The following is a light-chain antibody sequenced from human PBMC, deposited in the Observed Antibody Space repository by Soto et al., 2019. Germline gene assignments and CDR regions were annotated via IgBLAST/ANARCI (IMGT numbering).Light chain of an antibody. Sequence: DIVMTQSPDSLAVSLGERATINCKSSQSVLYSSNNKNYLAWYHQKPGQPPKLLIYWASTRESGVPDRFSGSGSGTDFTLTISSLQAEDVAVYYCQQYYSTPHFGGGTKVEIK. CDR3: QQYYSTPH. CDR2: WAS. V-gene: IGKV4-1*01. J-gene: IGKJ4*01. CDR1: QSVLYSSNNKNY.